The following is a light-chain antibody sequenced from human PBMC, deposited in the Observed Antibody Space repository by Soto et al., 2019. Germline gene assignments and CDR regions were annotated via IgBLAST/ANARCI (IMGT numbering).Light chain of an antibody. CDR3: QQYDSSPWT. J-gene: IGKJ1*01. CDR2: GAS. Sequence: EMVLTQSPATLSLSPGERPTLSVSASQSVTSSFLAWYQQRPGQAPRLLLYGASSRATGIPDRFTGSGSGTDFTLTISRLEPEDSAVYYCQQYDSSPWTFGQGTKVDIK. V-gene: IGKV3-20*01. CDR1: QSVTSSF.